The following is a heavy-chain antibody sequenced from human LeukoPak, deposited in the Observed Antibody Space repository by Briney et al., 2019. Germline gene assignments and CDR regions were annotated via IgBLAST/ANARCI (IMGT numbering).Heavy chain of an antibody. Sequence: PSETPSLTCTVSGGSLRNSDYFWGWIRQPPGKGLEWIVIMSYSGSTYYNPSLKSRVTMSLDTSNNEFSLNVFSVTAADTAVYYCASVATLAEYFDYWAQGTLVTVS. D-gene: IGHD5-12*01. CDR3: ASVATLAEYFDY. CDR2: MSYSGST. J-gene: IGHJ4*02. CDR1: GGSLRNSDYF. V-gene: IGHV4-39*07.